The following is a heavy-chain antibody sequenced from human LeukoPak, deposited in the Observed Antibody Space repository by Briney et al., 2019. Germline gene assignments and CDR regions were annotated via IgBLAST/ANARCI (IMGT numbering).Heavy chain of an antibody. CDR2: ISGSGGST. CDR3: AKSLHTGRYCSGGSCYSAFFDY. J-gene: IGHJ4*02. CDR1: GFTFSSYS. D-gene: IGHD2-15*01. V-gene: IGHV3-23*01. Sequence: PGGSLRLSCAASGFTFSSYSMNWVRQAPGKGLEWVSAISGSGGSTYYADSVKGRFTISRDNSKNSLYLQMNSLRAEDTAVYYCAKSLHTGRYCSGGSCYSAFFDYCGQGTLVTVSS.